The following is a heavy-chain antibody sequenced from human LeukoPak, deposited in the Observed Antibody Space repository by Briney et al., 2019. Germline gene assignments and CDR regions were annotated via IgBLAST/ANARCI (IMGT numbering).Heavy chain of an antibody. CDR2: ISYDGSNK. CDR1: GFTFSHYS. CDR3: ARVGSYSGYDLMVSVDY. J-gene: IGHJ4*02. Sequence: GGSLRLSCAASGFTFSHYSMHWVRQAPGKGLEWVAVISYDGSNKYYADSVKGRFTISRDKSQNTLYLQMNSLRPEDTAVYYCARVGSYSGYDLMVSVDYWGQGTLVTVSS. V-gene: IGHV3-30*04. D-gene: IGHD5-12*01.